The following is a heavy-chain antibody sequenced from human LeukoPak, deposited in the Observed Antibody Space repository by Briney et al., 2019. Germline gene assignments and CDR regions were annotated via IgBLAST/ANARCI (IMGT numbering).Heavy chain of an antibody. CDR3: ARERGRGRASPWFDY. Sequence: GGSLRLSCAASGFIVSGEFMSWVRQSTGKGLEWVSVIYSDGSTYYADSVKGRFTISRDNSKNTLDLQMTVLRAEDTAVYYCARERGRGRASPWFDYWGQGTLVTVSS. J-gene: IGHJ4*02. D-gene: IGHD1-26*01. CDR1: GFIVSGEF. V-gene: IGHV3-53*01. CDR2: IYSDGST.